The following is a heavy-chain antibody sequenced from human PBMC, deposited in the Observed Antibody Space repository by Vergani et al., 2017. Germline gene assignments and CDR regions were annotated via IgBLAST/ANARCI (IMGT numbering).Heavy chain of an antibody. D-gene: IGHD2/OR15-2a*01. CDR2: ISGPGLST. CDR3: VKEKIDLGSYFFDS. J-gene: IGHJ4*01. V-gene: IGHV3-23*01. CDR1: VFTFSNSA. Sequence: EAHLLESGGGLVQSGGSLRLLCAASVFTFSNSAVSWVRQAPGRGLAGVSSISGPGLSTYYADSVEGRFTITRDNSKNIVFLKMHSLRAEDTAIYYCVKEKIDLGSYFFDSWGHGILVTVSS.